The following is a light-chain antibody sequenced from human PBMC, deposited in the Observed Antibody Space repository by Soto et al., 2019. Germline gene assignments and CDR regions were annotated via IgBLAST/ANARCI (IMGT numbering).Light chain of an antibody. Sequence: QSALTQPASVSGAPGQSITISCTGTSSDVGGYHYVSWYQQHPGKAPKLMIYEVSYRPSGVSNRFSGSKSGNTASLIIYGLQAEDEAEYYCSSYKSSSALHVFGTGTKVTVL. CDR3: SSYKSSSALHV. CDR1: SSDVGGYHY. J-gene: IGLJ1*01. CDR2: EVS. V-gene: IGLV2-14*01.